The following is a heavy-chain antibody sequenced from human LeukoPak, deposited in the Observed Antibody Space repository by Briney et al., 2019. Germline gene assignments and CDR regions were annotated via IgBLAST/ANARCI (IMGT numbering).Heavy chain of an antibody. J-gene: IGHJ6*04. Sequence: PGGSLRLSCAASGFTFSSYEMNWVRQAPGKGLEWVSYISSSGSTIYYADSVKGRFTISRDNAKNPLYLQMNSLRAEDTAVYYCARLVVAANYGMDVWGKGTTVTVSS. CDR2: ISSSGSTI. D-gene: IGHD2-15*01. CDR1: GFTFSSYE. V-gene: IGHV3-48*03. CDR3: ARLVVAANYGMDV.